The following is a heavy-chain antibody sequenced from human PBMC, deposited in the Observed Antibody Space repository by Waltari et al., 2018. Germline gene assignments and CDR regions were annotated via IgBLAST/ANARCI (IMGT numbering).Heavy chain of an antibody. J-gene: IGHJ4*02. D-gene: IGHD2-15*01. V-gene: IGHV4-34*02. CDR1: GGTLSGYS. CDR2: IFHDGST. CDR3: ASGRVGLSR. Sequence: QVQLQQWGAGLLTTSETLSLTCAVNGGTLSGYSGTWIRQSPATGLEWIGDIFHDGSTNYNPSLKSRITISIDTSQTQFSLRLTSVTAADTAFYYCASGRVGLSRWGQGTLVTVSS.